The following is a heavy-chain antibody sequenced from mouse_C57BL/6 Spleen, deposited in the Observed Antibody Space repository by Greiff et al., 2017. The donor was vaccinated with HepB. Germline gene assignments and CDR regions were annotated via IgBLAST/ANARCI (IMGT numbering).Heavy chain of an antibody. D-gene: IGHD1-1*01. J-gene: IGHJ1*03. Sequence: QVQLKESGAELMKPGASVKLSCKATGYTFTGYWIEWVKQRPGHGLEWIGEILPGSGSTNYNEKFKGKATLTADTSSNTAYLQLSSLTTEDSAIYYCARSDTTVVARGYFDVWGTGTTVTVSS. CDR3: ARSDTTVVARGYFDV. V-gene: IGHV1-9*01. CDR1: GYTFTGYW. CDR2: ILPGSGST.